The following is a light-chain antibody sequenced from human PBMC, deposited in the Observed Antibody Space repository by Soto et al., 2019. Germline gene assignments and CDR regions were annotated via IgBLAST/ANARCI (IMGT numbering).Light chain of an antibody. Sequence: QSVLTQPRSVSGSPGQSVTISCNGTSSDVGGYNYVSWYQQHPGKAPKLMIYDVSKRPSGVPDRFSGSKSGNTASLTISGLQAEDEADYYCCSYAGSYTLGVFGGGTKLTVL. CDR2: DVS. J-gene: IGLJ2*01. CDR1: SSDVGGYNY. CDR3: CSYAGSYTLGV. V-gene: IGLV2-11*01.